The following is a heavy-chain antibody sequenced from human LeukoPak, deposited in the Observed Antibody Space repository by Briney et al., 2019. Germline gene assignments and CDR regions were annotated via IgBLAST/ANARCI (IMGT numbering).Heavy chain of an antibody. Sequence: PGGPLRLSCAASGFTFSSYAMSWVRQAPGKGLEGVSAISGSGGSTYYADSVKGRFTISRDNSKNTLYLQMNSLRAEDTAVYYCAKDQGTGTAAFDYWGQGTLVTVSS. CDR3: AKDQGTGTAAFDY. D-gene: IGHD1-1*01. J-gene: IGHJ4*02. CDR1: GFTFSSYA. CDR2: ISGSGGST. V-gene: IGHV3-23*01.